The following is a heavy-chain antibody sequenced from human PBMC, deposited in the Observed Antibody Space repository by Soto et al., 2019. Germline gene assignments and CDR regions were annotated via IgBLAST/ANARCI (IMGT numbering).Heavy chain of an antibody. CDR1: GYTFTGYY. V-gene: IGHV1-2*04. D-gene: IGHD3-16*02. Sequence: GASVNVSCKASGYTFTGYYMHWVRQAPGQGLEWMGWINPNSGGTNYAQKFQGWVTMTRDTSISTAYMELSRLRSDDTAVYYCAREGPIPAYYDYVWGSYRYSGYAFDIWGEGTMVTVSS. CDR3: AREGPIPAYYDYVWGSYRYSGYAFDI. J-gene: IGHJ3*02. CDR2: INPNSGGT.